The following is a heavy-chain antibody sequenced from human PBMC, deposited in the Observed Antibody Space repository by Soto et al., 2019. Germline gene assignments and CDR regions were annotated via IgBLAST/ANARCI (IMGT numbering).Heavy chain of an antibody. CDR2: INHSGST. CDR1: GGSFSGYY. CDR3: TRSVQLWTPFDY. Sequence: PSETLSLTCAVSGGSFSGYYWSWIRQPPGKGLEWIGEINHSGSTNYNPSLKSRLTISVDSFKKHFSLKLTAVTAADTAVYYCTRSVQLWTPFDYWGQGILVTVS. J-gene: IGHJ4*02. V-gene: IGHV4-34*01. D-gene: IGHD1-1*01.